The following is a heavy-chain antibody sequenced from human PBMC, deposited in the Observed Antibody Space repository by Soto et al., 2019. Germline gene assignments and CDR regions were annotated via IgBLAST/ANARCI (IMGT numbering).Heavy chain of an antibody. Sequence: QVQLVQSGPEVRKPGASVKVSCEASGYAFTTSGIGWVRQVPGQGLEWMGWISTYNGATNSAQNFQGRVLMTADTSTGTAYMELLSLKSDDTAVYYCARQGSWPYYYYGLDVWGQGTTVTVSS. V-gene: IGHV1-18*01. CDR1: GYAFTTSG. CDR2: ISTYNGAT. D-gene: IGHD1-26*01. J-gene: IGHJ6*02. CDR3: ARQGSWPYYYYGLDV.